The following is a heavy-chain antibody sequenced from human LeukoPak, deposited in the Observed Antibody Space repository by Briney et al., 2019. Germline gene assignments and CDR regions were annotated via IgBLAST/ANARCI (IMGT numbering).Heavy chain of an antibody. V-gene: IGHV3-48*02. Sequence: GGSLRLSCAASGFTFSRYSMNWVHQAPGKGLEWVSYISRSSRTTYYADPVKGRFTISRDNAKNSLYLQMNSLRDEDTAVYYCARDYDILTGYSRCDPWGQGTLVTVSS. D-gene: IGHD3-9*01. J-gene: IGHJ5*02. CDR3: ARDYDILTGYSRCDP. CDR1: GFTFSRYS. CDR2: ISRSSRTT.